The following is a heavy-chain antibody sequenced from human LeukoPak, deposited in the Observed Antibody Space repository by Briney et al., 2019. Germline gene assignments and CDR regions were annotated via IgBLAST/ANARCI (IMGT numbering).Heavy chain of an antibody. Sequence: GGSLEISLKGSGYRFTSYWSGGVRQMPGKGREGMGIIYPGESDNRYSPSLQGQVPIPPHKSTSTAYLQWSSLKASDTAMYYCARRHGDYGHWFDPWGQGTLVTVSS. V-gene: IGHV5-51*01. J-gene: IGHJ5*02. D-gene: IGHD4-17*01. CDR1: GYRFTSYW. CDR3: ARRHGDYGHWFDP. CDR2: IYPGESDN.